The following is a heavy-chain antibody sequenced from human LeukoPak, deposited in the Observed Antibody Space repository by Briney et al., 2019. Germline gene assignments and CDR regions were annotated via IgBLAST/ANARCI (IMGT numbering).Heavy chain of an antibody. CDR1: GFPFSSYG. J-gene: IGHJ4*02. Sequence: GRSLRLSCAASGFPFSSYGMHWVRQAPGKGLEWVAVISHDGTNKYYVDSVKGRFTISRGNSKNTLYLQMNSLRAEDTAVYYCAKVNYYESSGYYDYWGQGTLVTVSS. D-gene: IGHD3-22*01. V-gene: IGHV3-30*18. CDR3: AKVNYYESSGYYDY. CDR2: ISHDGTNK.